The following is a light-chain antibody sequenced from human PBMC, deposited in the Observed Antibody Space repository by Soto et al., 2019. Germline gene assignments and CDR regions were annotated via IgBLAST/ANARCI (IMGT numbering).Light chain of an antibody. V-gene: IGLV2-14*03. CDR3: QSYDSILDGVI. CDR2: GST. J-gene: IGLJ2*01. CDR1: TSDVGGYSF. Sequence: QSALTQPASVSGSPGQSITISCTGTTSDVGGYSFVSWYQLHPGKAPKLMIYGSTNRPSGVPARFSGSKSDTSASLAITGLQAEDEADYYCQSYDSILDGVIFGGGTKLTVL.